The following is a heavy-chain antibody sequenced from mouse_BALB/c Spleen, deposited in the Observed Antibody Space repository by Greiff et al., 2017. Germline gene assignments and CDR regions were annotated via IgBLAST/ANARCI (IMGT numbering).Heavy chain of an antibody. CDR1: GFNIKDYY. CDR2: IDPENGDT. CDR3: NAWDTMITTETSGFAY. J-gene: IGHJ3*01. D-gene: IGHD2-4*01. V-gene: IGHV14-4*02. Sequence: EVQLQQSGAELVRSGASVKLSCTASGFNIKDYYMHWVKQRPEQGLEWIGWIDPENGDTEYAPKFQGKATMTADTSSNTAYLQLSSLTSEDTAVYYCNAWDTMITTETSGFAYWGQGTLVTVSA.